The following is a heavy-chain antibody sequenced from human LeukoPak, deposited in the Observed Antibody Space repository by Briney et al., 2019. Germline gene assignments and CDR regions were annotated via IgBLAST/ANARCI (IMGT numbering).Heavy chain of an antibody. D-gene: IGHD3-22*01. J-gene: IGHJ4*02. CDR2: INPNSGGT. Sequence: ASVKVSCKASGYTFTGYYMHWVRQAPGQGLEWMGWINPNSGGTNYAQKFQGRVTMTRDTSISTAYMELSRLRPDDTAVYYCARGVTMIVVVMLDWGQGTLVTVSS. V-gene: IGHV1-2*02. CDR3: ARGVTMIVVVMLD. CDR1: GYTFTGYY.